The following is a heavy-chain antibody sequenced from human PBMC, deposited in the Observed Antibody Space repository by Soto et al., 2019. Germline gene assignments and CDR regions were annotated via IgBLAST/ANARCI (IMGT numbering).Heavy chain of an antibody. V-gene: IGHV4-39*07. D-gene: IGHD3-10*01. Sequence: SETLSLTCPVSGCSLSSSSYYWGWVRPPPGEGLEWIGCIYYSGSTYYNPSLKSRVTISVDTSKNQFSLKLSSVTAADTAVYYCARAPRGNYGYPSYFDYWGQGTLVTVSS. CDR2: IYYSGST. CDR3: ARAPRGNYGYPSYFDY. J-gene: IGHJ4*02. CDR1: GCSLSSSSYY.